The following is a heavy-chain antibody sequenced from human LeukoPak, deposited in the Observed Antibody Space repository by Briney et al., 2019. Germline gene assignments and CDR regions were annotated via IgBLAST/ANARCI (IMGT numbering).Heavy chain of an antibody. CDR2: IGNRGTNK. CDR1: GFTISNYG. J-gene: IGHJ4*02. V-gene: IGHV3-30*02. Sequence: GGSLRLSCAASGFTISNYGMHWVRQAPGKGLEWVAFIGNRGTNKYYADSVKGRFTISRDNSKNTLYLQVNNLRAEETAMYYCATEDCTGTSCYASEWGQGALVTVSS. CDR3: ATEDCTGTSCYASE. D-gene: IGHD2-2*01.